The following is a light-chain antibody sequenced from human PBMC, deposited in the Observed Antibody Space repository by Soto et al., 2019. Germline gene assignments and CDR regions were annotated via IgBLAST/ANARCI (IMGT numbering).Light chain of an antibody. CDR2: EVS. Sequence: QSALTQPASVSGSPGQSITISCTGTSSDVGDYNFVSWYQHLPGKAPKLMIYEVSHRPSGVSNRFSGSKSGNTASLTISWLLAEDEAHYYCSSHTSSSIWVFGGGTKVTVL. J-gene: IGLJ3*02. CDR1: SSDVGDYNF. V-gene: IGLV2-14*01. CDR3: SSHTSSSIWV.